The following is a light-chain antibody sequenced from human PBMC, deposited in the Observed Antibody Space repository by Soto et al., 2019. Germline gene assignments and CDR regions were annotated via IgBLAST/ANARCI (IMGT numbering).Light chain of an antibody. V-gene: IGLV2-14*01. CDR2: EVS. CDR3: SSYTSSSGV. Sequence: QSALTQPASVSGSPGQSITISCTGTSSDVGGYNYVSWYQQHPGKAPKLMIYEVSNRPSGVSNRFSGSKSGNTASLTISGLQAEDEADYYCSSYTSSSGVFGGGPKLTVL. CDR1: SSDVGGYNY. J-gene: IGLJ3*02.